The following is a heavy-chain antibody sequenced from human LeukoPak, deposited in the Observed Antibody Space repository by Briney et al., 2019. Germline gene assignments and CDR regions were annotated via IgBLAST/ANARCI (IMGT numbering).Heavy chain of an antibody. CDR3: AKDYYDSSGYWSPYNAFDI. V-gene: IGHV3-23*01. CDR2: ISGSGGST. D-gene: IGHD3-22*01. CDR1: GFTFSSYA. J-gene: IGHJ3*02. Sequence: GGSLRLSCSASGFTFSSYAMSWVRQAPGKGLEWVSAISGSGGSTSYADSVKGRFTISRDNSKNTLYLQMNSLRAEDTAVYYCAKDYYDSSGYWSPYNAFDIWGQGTMVTVSS.